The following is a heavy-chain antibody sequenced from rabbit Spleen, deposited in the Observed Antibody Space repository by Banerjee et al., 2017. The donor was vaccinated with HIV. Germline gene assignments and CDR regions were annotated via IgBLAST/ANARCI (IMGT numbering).Heavy chain of an antibody. J-gene: IGHJ4*01. Sequence: QEQLEESGGGLVKPEGSLTLTCKASGVSFNDKDVMCWVRQAPGKGLEWGACIYTGSSDRTWYASWAKGRFTISKTSSTTVTLQMTSLTGADTATYFCARDGVGDSAGGGYTLWGQGTLVTVS. CDR2: IYTGSSDRT. CDR3: ARDGVGDSAGGGYTL. CDR1: GVSFNDKDV. D-gene: IGHD7-1*01. V-gene: IGHV1S45*01.